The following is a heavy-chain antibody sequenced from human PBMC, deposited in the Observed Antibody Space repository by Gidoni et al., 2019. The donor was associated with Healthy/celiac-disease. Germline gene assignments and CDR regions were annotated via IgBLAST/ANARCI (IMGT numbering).Heavy chain of an antibody. CDR1: GYTFTSYD. D-gene: IGHD6-13*01. V-gene: IGHV1-8*01. Sequence: QVQLVQSGAEVKKPGASVKVSCKASGYTFTSYDINWVRQATGQGLEWMGWMNPNSGNTGYAQKFQGRVTMTRNTSISTAYMELSSLRSEDTAVYYCARGRTAAAGIYLSYYYYYGMDVWGQGTTVTVSS. J-gene: IGHJ6*02. CDR3: ARGRTAAAGIYLSYYYYYGMDV. CDR2: MNPNSGNT.